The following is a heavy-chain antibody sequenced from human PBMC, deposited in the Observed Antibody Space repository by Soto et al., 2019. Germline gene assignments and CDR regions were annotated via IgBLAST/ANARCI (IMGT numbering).Heavy chain of an antibody. Sequence: GGSLRLSCAASGFTFSSYGMHWVRQAPGKGLEWVAVISFDGSNKYYADSVKGRFSISRDNSKNTLYLQMNSLRAEDTAVYYCAKGNTMIVVATDAFDIWGQGTMVTVSS. CDR3: AKGNTMIVVATDAFDI. J-gene: IGHJ3*02. D-gene: IGHD3-22*01. V-gene: IGHV3-30*18. CDR1: GFTFSSYG. CDR2: ISFDGSNK.